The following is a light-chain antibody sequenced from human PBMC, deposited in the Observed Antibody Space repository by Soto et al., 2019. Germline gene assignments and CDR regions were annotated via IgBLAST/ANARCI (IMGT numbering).Light chain of an antibody. V-gene: IGLV2-23*02. CDR1: SSDVGSYNL. Sequence: ALTQPASVSGSPGQSITISCTGTSSDVGSYNLVSWYQQHPGKAPKLMIYEVSKRPSGVSNRFSGSKSGNTASLTISGLQAEDEADYYCCSYAGSSYVFGTGTKVTVL. J-gene: IGLJ1*01. CDR2: EVS. CDR3: CSYAGSSYV.